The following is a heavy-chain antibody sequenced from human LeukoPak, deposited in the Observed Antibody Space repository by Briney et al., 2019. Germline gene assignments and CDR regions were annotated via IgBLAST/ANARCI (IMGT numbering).Heavy chain of an antibody. Sequence: PGGSLRLSCAASGFTFSSYSMNWVRQAPGKGLEWISSISSSSSYIYYADSVKGRFTISRDNAKNSLYLQMNSLRAEDTAVYYCAKIASSSWTPHASLGAIDYWGQGTLVTVSS. CDR1: GFTFSSYS. J-gene: IGHJ4*02. V-gene: IGHV3-21*01. CDR2: ISSSSSYI. CDR3: AKIASSSWTPHASLGAIDY. D-gene: IGHD6-13*01.